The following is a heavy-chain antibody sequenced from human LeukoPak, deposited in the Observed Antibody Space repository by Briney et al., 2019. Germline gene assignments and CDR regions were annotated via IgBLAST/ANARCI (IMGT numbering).Heavy chain of an antibody. Sequence: SETLSLTCTVSGGSISSGGYYWSWIRQHPGKGLEWIGYIYYSGSTYYNPPLKSRVTISVDTSKNQFSLKLSSVTAADTAVYYCASLNTAMAASDYWGQGTLVTVSS. J-gene: IGHJ4*02. CDR1: GGSISSGGYY. CDR2: IYYSGST. CDR3: ASLNTAMAASDY. V-gene: IGHV4-31*03. D-gene: IGHD5-18*01.